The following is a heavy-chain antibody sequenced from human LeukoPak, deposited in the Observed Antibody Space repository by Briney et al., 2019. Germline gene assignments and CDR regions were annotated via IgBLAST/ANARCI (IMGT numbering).Heavy chain of an antibody. V-gene: IGHV3-9*01. CDR2: ISWNSGSI. D-gene: IGHD6-19*01. CDR1: GFTFDDYA. Sequence: SGGSLRLSCAASGFTFDDYAMHLVRQAPGKGLEWVSGISWNSGSIGYADSVKGRFTISRDNAKNSLYLQMNSLRAEDTALYYCAKVLQYSSGWSAPFDYWGQGTLVTVSS. J-gene: IGHJ4*02. CDR3: AKVLQYSSGWSAPFDY.